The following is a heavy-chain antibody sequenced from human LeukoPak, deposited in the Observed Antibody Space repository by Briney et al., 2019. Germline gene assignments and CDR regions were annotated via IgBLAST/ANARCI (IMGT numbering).Heavy chain of an antibody. V-gene: IGHV3-30*04. D-gene: IGHD5-12*01. J-gene: IGHJ4*02. CDR1: GFTFSTYA. CDR2: ISYDGSNK. Sequence: GGSLRLSCATSGFTFSTYAMNWVRQAPGKGLEWVAVISYDGSNKYYADSVKGRFTISRDNSKNTLYLQMNSLRAEDTAVYYCASARGGGYDPNFDYWGQGTLVTVSS. CDR3: ASARGGGYDPNFDY.